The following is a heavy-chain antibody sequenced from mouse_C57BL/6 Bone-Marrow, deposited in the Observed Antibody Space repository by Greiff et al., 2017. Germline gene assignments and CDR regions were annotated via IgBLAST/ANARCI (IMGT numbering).Heavy chain of an antibody. D-gene: IGHD2-5*01. CDR3: DLYSNYGAY. J-gene: IGHJ3*01. V-gene: IGHV1-69*01. Sequence: VQLQQPGAELVMPGASVKLSCKASGYTFTSYWMHWVKQRPGQGLEWIGEIDPSDSYTNYNQKFKGKSTLTVDKSSSTAYMQLSSLTSEDSAVYDCDLYSNYGAYWGQGTLVTVSA. CDR1: GYTFTSYW. CDR2: IDPSDSYT.